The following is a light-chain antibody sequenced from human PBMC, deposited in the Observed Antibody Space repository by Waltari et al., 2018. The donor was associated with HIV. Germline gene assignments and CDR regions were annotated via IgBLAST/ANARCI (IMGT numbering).Light chain of an antibody. CDR2: YNN. J-gene: IGLJ3*02. CDR1: SSNIRNNY. Sequence: QLVLTQPPSVSAAPGQKVTISCSGTSSNIRNNYVSWYHQLPGTAPKLLIYYNNKRPSWIPDQLSASKSGTSATLGVTGLQTGDEADYYCGTWDSRLSARVFGGGTKLTVL. CDR3: GTWDSRLSARV. V-gene: IGLV1-51*01.